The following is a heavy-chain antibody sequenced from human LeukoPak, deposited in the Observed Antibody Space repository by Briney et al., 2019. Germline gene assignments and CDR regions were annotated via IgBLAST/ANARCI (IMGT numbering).Heavy chain of an antibody. V-gene: IGHV4-34*01. CDR2: INHSGST. D-gene: IGHD5-24*01. CDR3: ATTLGVEMASISPSDY. CDR1: GGSFSGYY. J-gene: IGHJ4*02. Sequence: SETLSLTCAVYGGSFSGYYWSWIRQPPGKGLEWIGEINHSGSTNYNPSLKSRVTISVDTSKNQFSLKLSSVTAADTAVYYCATTLGVEMASISPSDYWGQGTLVTVSS.